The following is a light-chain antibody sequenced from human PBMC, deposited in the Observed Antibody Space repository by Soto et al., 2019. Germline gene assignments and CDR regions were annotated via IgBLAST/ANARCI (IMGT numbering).Light chain of an antibody. V-gene: IGKV1-39*01. Sequence: DLQMTQSPPSLSASVGDRVTITCRASQSISSYLNWYQQQPGKAPKLLIYAASSLQSGVPSRFSGSGSGTDFTLTISSLQPEDFATYYCQQSYSAPRTFGQGTRVEIK. CDR1: QSISSY. J-gene: IGKJ1*01. CDR2: AAS. CDR3: QQSYSAPRT.